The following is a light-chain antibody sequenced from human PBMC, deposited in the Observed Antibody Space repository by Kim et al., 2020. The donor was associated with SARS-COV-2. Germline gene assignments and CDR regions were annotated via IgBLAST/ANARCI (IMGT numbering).Light chain of an antibody. Sequence: DIQMTQSPSSLSASVGDRVTITCRASQAIRNDLVWFQQTPGKAPKRLIYGSSYLHSWVPSRFSGSGSETEFTLTISSLQPEDFATYYCLQHNSAPFTFGGGTRVEI. CDR2: GSS. CDR3: LQHNSAPFT. J-gene: IGKJ4*01. CDR1: QAIRND. V-gene: IGKV1-17*01.